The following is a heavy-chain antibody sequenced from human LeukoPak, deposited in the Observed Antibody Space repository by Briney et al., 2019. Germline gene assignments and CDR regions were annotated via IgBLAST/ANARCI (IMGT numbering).Heavy chain of an antibody. J-gene: IGHJ4*02. Sequence: PGRSLRLSCAASGYTFSSYGMHWVRQAPGKGLEWVAVIWYDGSNKYYADSVKGRFTISRDNSKNTLYLQMNSLRAEDTAVCYCARGRYFDWLFQGFDYWGQGTLVTVSS. D-gene: IGHD3-9*01. V-gene: IGHV3-33*01. CDR1: GYTFSSYG. CDR3: ARGRYFDWLFQGFDY. CDR2: IWYDGSNK.